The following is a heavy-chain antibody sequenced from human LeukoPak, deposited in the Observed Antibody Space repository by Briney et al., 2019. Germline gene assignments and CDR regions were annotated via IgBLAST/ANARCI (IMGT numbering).Heavy chain of an antibody. CDR2: IYYSGST. CDR1: GGSISSGDYY. V-gene: IGHV4-30-4*01. J-gene: IGHJ4*02. CDR3: ARGQQQLVPDY. Sequence: PSETLSLTCTVSGGSISSGDYYWGWIRQPPGKGLEWIGYIYYSGSTYYNPSLKSRVTISVDTSKNQFSLKLSSVTAADTAAYYCARGQQQLVPDYWGQGTLVTVSS. D-gene: IGHD6-13*01.